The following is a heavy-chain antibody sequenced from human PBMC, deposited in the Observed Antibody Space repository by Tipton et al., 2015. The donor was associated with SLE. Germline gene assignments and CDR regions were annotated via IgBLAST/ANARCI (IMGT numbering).Heavy chain of an antibody. V-gene: IGHV4-4*01. D-gene: IGHD3-10*01. CDR1: GGSIRSSNW. CDR3: ARVGDYYNSGSRVFDH. CDR2: IHHSGST. Sequence: TLSLTCAVSGGSIRSSNWWSWVRQPPGKGLEWIGEIHHSGSTNSNPSLKSRVTISIDTSNNQFSLRLTSVTAADTAVYFCARVGDYYNSGSRVFDHWGQGILVTVSS. J-gene: IGHJ4*02.